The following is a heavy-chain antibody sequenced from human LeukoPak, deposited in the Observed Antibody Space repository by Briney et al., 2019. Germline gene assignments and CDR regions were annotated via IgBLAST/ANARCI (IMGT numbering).Heavy chain of an antibody. Sequence: GGSLRLSCVASGFTFSSYSMNWVGQAPGKGLEWVSSISSSDNYIYHADSVKGRFTISRDNAKNSLYLQMNSLRAEDTAVYYCAKDPFRAAVAGNDYWGQGTLVTVSS. V-gene: IGHV3-21*01. D-gene: IGHD6-19*01. CDR3: AKDPFRAAVAGNDY. CDR1: GFTFSSYS. CDR2: ISSSDNYI. J-gene: IGHJ4*02.